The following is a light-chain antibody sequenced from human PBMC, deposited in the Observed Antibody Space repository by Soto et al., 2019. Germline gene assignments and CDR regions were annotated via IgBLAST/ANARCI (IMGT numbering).Light chain of an antibody. V-gene: IGKV1-5*01. CDR1: QSISYY. CDR2: NAS. Sequence: DIQGTQSPSTLSASVGDRVTITCRASQSISYYLAWYQKKPGKAPKVLIWNASSLQRGVPSRFSGSGSGTEFTLTISSLQPDDFATYYCQQYNRFSTWTFGQGTKVDIK. J-gene: IGKJ1*01. CDR3: QQYNRFSTWT.